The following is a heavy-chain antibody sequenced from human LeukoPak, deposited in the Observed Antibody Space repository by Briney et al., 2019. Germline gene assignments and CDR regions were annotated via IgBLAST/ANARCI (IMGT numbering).Heavy chain of an antibody. Sequence: GGSLRPLCVASGFSFSSYGMNWVRQAPGKGLEWVSYISSSGSTIYYADSVKGRLSISRENANNCLYMQMTSLRSNDTCVYYCARRLPWLGIFFDYWGQGTRVTVSS. CDR2: ISSSGSTI. V-gene: IGHV3-48*03. J-gene: IGHJ4*02. D-gene: IGHD4-23*01. CDR3: ARRLPWLGIFFDY. CDR1: GFSFSSYG.